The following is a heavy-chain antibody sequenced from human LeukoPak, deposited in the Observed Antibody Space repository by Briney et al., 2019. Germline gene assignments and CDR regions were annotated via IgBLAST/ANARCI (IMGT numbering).Heavy chain of an antibody. D-gene: IGHD6-19*01. CDR2: INPNSGGT. V-gene: IGHV1-2*02. J-gene: IGHJ4*02. Sequence: ASVKVSCKASGYTFTGYYMHWVRQAPGQGLEWMGWINPNSGGTNYAQKFQGRVTMTRNTSISTAYMELSSLRSEDTAVYYCARVRSSGYSSGWYYFDYWGQGTLVTVSS. CDR3: ARVRSSGYSSGWYYFDY. CDR1: GYTFTGYY.